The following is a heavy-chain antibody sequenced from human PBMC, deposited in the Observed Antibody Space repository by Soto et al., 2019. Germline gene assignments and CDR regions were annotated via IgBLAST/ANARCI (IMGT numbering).Heavy chain of an antibody. V-gene: IGHV1-69*02. J-gene: IGHJ4*02. Sequence: QVQLVQSGAEVKKPGSSVKVSCKASGGTFSSYTFIWVRQAPGQGLEWMGRIIPIIGKATSAQNFQGRVTIPADKSTSTANLELSSLRSEDTAVYSCAISADAINHEGPISFYWGQGTLVTVSS. CDR3: AISADAINHEGPISFY. D-gene: IGHD3-16*01. CDR2: IIPIIGKA. CDR1: GGTFSSYT.